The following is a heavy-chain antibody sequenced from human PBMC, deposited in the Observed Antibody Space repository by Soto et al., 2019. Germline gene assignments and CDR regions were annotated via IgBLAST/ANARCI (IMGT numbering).Heavy chain of an antibody. CDR3: ARWFGELLPDY. V-gene: IGHV4-59*12. Sequence: SDTLSLTCTGFGGSISRYYWSWIRQPPGKGLEWIGYIYYSGSTNYNPSLKSRVTISVDTSKNQFSLKLSSVTAADTAVYYCARWFGELLPDYWGQGTTVTVSS. D-gene: IGHD3-10*01. J-gene: IGHJ6*02. CDR2: IYYSGST. CDR1: GGSISRYY.